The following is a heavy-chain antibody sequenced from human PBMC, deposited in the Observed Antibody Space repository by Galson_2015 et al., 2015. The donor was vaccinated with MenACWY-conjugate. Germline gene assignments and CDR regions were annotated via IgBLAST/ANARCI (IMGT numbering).Heavy chain of an antibody. D-gene: IGHD6-13*01. CDR1: GFTFSSYA. CDR2: IRSSPKSGSTTI. J-gene: IGHJ4*02. CDR3: TRERSDGSNWYWDY. V-gene: IGHV3-48*02. Sequence: SLRLSCAASGFTFSSYAMSWVRQAPGKGLEWVSWIRSSPKSGSTTIYYADSVKGRFTISRDNAKNSLYLQMNSLRDEDTAVFYCTRERSDGSNWYWDYWGQGTLVTVSS.